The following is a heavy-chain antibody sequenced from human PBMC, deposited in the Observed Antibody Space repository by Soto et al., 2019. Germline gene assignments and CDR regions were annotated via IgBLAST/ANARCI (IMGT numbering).Heavy chain of an antibody. CDR1: GYSISSGFY. V-gene: IGHV4-38-2*01. D-gene: IGHD3-22*01. J-gene: IGHJ4*02. Sequence: SETLSLTCAVSGYSISSGFYWGWIRQSPDKGLEWMGNIYHTGSTYDNPSLKRRVSMSVDTSKNQFSLKLSSVTAADTAIYYCARSSLGDSAPFDYWGQGTLVTVSS. CDR2: IYHTGST. CDR3: ARSSLGDSAPFDY.